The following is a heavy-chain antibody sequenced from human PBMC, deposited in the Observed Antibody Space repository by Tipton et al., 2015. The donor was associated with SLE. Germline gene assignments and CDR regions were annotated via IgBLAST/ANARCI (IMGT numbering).Heavy chain of an antibody. CDR1: GFTFSTYT. V-gene: IGHV3-48*04. Sequence: SLRLSCTASGFTFSTYTMTWVRQAPGKGLEWVSGIKGSGDTTYYAESVKGRFTISRDNARNSLYLHMNSLRAEDTAVYYCARELGLQYDCWGQGTLVTVSS. J-gene: IGHJ4*02. CDR2: IKGSGDTT. CDR3: ARELGLQYDC. D-gene: IGHD5-24*01.